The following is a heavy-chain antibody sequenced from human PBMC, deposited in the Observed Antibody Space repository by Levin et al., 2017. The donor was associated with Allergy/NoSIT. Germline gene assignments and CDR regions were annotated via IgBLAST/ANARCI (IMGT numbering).Heavy chain of an antibody. J-gene: IGHJ4*02. Sequence: GASVKVSCKASGGTFSSYAISWVRQAPGQGLEWMGGIIPIFGTANYAQKFQGRVTITADESTSTAYMELSSLRSEDTAVYYCAPLYGSGSYWEGFDYWGQGTLVTVSS. CDR3: APLYGSGSYWEGFDY. CDR2: IIPIFGTA. CDR1: GGTFSSYA. D-gene: IGHD3-10*01. V-gene: IGHV1-69*13.